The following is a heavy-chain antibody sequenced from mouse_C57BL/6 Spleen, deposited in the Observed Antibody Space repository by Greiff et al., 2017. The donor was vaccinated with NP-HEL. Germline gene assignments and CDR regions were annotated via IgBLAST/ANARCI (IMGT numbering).Heavy chain of an antibody. D-gene: IGHD1-1*01. CDR3: ASYYGSSDWYFDV. J-gene: IGHJ1*03. CDR1: GYSITSGYY. CDR2: ISYDGSN. V-gene: IGHV3-6*01. Sequence: EVQLQESGPGLVKPSQSLSLTCSVTGYSITSGYYWNWIRQFPGNKLEWMGYISYDGSNNYNPSLKNRISITRDTSKNQFFLKLNSVTTEDTATYYCASYYGSSDWYFDVWGTGTTVTVSS.